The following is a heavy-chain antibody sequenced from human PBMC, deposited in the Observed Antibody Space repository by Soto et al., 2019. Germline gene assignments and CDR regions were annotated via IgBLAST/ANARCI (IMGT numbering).Heavy chain of an antibody. Sequence: GGSLRLSCAASGFTFSSYSMNWVRQAPGKGLEWVSYISSSSSTIYYADSVKGRFTISRDNAKNSLYLQMNSLRAEDTAVYYCARGPFDWLSQNDAFDIWGQGTMVTVSS. J-gene: IGHJ3*02. V-gene: IGHV3-48*01. CDR2: ISSSSSTI. D-gene: IGHD3-9*01. CDR1: GFTFSSYS. CDR3: ARGPFDWLSQNDAFDI.